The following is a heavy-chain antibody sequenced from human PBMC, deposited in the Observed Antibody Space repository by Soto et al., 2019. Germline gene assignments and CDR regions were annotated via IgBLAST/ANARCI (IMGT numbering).Heavy chain of an antibody. CDR3: AREPRDILTGFDY. J-gene: IGHJ4*02. D-gene: IGHD3-9*01. CDR2: IIPIFGTA. Sequence: SVKVSCKASGGTFSSYAISWVRQAPGQGLEWMGGIIPIFGTANYAQKFQGRVTITADKSTSTAYMELSSLRSEDTAVYYCAREPRDILTGFDYWGQGTLVTVSS. V-gene: IGHV1-69*06. CDR1: GGTFSSYA.